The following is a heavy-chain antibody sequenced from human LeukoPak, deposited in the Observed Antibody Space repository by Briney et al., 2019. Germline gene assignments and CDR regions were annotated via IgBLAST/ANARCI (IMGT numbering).Heavy chain of an antibody. V-gene: IGHV3-13*01. Sequence: GGSLRLSCAASGFTFSSYDMHWVRQATGKGLEWVSAIGTAGDTYYPGSVKGRFTISRENAKNSLYLQMNSLRAEDTAVYYCARAPYGDYYFDYWGQGTLVTVSS. CDR2: IGTAGDT. J-gene: IGHJ4*02. CDR1: GFTFSSYD. D-gene: IGHD4-17*01. CDR3: ARAPYGDYYFDY.